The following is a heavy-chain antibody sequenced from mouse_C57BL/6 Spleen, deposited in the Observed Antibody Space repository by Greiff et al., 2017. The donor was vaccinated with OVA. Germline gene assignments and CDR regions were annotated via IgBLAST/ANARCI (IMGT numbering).Heavy chain of an antibody. J-gene: IGHJ2*01. CDR1: GYTFTDYE. CDR3: TLLLRSQYYFDY. V-gene: IGHV1-15*01. CDR2: IDPETGGT. D-gene: IGHD1-1*01. Sequence: QVQLQQSGAELVRPGASVTLSCKASGYTFTDYEMHWVKQTPVHGLEWIGAIDPETGGTAYNQKFKGKAILTADKSSSTAYMELRSLTSEDSAVYYCTLLLRSQYYFDYWGQGTTLTVSS.